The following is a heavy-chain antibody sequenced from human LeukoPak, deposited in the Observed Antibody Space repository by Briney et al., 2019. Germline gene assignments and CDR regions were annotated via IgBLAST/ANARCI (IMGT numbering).Heavy chain of an antibody. V-gene: IGHV4-59*08. CDR2: IYYSGST. CDR3: ARHTDDCFDY. Sequence: PSETLPLTCTVSGGSISSYYWSWIRQPPGKGLEWIGYIYYSGSTNYNPSLKSRVTISVDTSKNQFSLKLSSVTAADTAVYYCARHTDDCFDYWGQGTLVTVSS. J-gene: IGHJ4*02. CDR1: GGSISSYY.